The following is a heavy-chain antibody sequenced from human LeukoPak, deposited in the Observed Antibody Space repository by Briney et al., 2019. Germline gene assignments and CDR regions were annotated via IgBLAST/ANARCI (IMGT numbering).Heavy chain of an antibody. D-gene: IGHD3-10*01. J-gene: IGHJ4*02. Sequence: KXLEXVSGISGSGGATYYADSVKGRFTISRDYSKNTLYVQMNSLRAEDTAVYYCAKGGGVIRSAFDYWGQGTLVTVSS. CDR2: ISGSGGAT. CDR3: AKGGGVIRSAFDY. V-gene: IGHV3-23*01.